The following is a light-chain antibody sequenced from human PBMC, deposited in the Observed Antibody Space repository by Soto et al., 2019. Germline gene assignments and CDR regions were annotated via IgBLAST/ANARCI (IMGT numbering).Light chain of an antibody. CDR2: DVS. CDR3: SSYTSSVSRYV. CDR1: SSDIGGYNY. Sequence: QSALTQPASVSGSPGQSITIPCTGTSSDIGGYNYVSWYLQHPGKVPKLLIYDVSNRHSGVSNRFSGSKSGNTASLTISGLQAEDEADYYCSSYTSSVSRYVFGGGTQLTVL. J-gene: IGLJ2*01. V-gene: IGLV2-14*01.